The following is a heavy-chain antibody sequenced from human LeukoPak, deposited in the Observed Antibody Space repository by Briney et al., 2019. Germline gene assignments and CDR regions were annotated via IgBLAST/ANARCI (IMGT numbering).Heavy chain of an antibody. V-gene: IGHV1-2*02. CDR3: ARGRSTTGTFFIY. J-gene: IGHJ4*02. D-gene: IGHD1-1*01. CDR1: GYTFTGYY. Sequence: ASVKVSCKASGYTFTGYYMHWVRQAPGQGLEWMGWINPNSGGTNYAQKFQGRVTMTRDTSISTAYMELSRLRSDDTAVYYCARGRSTTGTFFIYWGQGTLVTVFS. CDR2: INPNSGGT.